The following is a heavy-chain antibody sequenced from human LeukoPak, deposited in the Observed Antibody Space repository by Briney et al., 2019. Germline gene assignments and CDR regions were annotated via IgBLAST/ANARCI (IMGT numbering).Heavy chain of an antibody. CDR2: ISGSGGST. D-gene: IGHD6-19*01. J-gene: IGHJ4*02. V-gene: IGHV3-23*01. Sequence: GGSLRLSCAASGFTFSSYAMSWVRQAPGKGLEWVSAISGSGGSTYYADSVKGRFTISRDNSKNTLYLQMNSLRVEDTAVYYCAKDRGVPYHTGYSSGWYRGVERYFDYWGQGTLVTVSS. CDR3: AKDRGVPYHTGYSSGWYRGVERYFDY. CDR1: GFTFSSYA.